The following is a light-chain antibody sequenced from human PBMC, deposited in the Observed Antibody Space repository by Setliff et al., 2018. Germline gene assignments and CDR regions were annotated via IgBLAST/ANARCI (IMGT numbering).Light chain of an antibody. CDR2: EVS. CDR1: SSDVGDYKY. CDR3: SSYTSLSTRV. J-gene: IGLJ1*01. V-gene: IGLV2-14*01. Sequence: QSALTQPASVSGSPGQSITISCTGTSSDVGDYKYVSWYQQLPGKAPKLITFEVSNRPSGIPNRFSGSKSGNTASLSISGLQAEDEADYYCSSYTSLSTRVFGTGTKVTVL.